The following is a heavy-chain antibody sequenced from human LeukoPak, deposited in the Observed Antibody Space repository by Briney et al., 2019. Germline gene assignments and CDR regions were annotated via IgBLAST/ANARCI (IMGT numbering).Heavy chain of an antibody. V-gene: IGHV3-20*04. CDR1: GFTFDDYG. D-gene: IGHD3-22*01. J-gene: IGHJ4*03. Sequence: GGSLRLSCAASGFTFDDYGMRWGLQAPGKGLEWVSGINWHGGSTGNEDSVKGRVTISRDNAKNSLSLQMYSLRAEDTALYYCSTANYYDVSGYPAPFYTWGDRTLCTLSS. CDR3: STANYYDVSGYPAPFYT. CDR2: INWHGGST.